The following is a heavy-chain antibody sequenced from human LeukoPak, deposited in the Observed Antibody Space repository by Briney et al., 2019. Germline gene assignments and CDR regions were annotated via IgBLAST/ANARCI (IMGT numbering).Heavy chain of an antibody. Sequence: SETLSLTCTVSGGSISSYYWSWIRQPPGKGLEWIGYIYYSGSTNYNPSLKSRVTIPVDTSKNQFSLKLSSVTAADTAVYYCARDAVGYGGNLHWFDPWGQGTLVTVSS. CDR2: IYYSGST. CDR3: ARDAVGYGGNLHWFDP. J-gene: IGHJ5*02. CDR1: GGSISSYY. V-gene: IGHV4-59*01. D-gene: IGHD4-23*01.